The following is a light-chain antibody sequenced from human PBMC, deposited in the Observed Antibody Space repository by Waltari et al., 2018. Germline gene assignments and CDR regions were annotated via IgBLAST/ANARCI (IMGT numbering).Light chain of an antibody. CDR2: RND. CDR1: LPNIGANF. V-gene: IGLV1-47*01. Sequence: QSVLTQPPSASGTPGQSVTISCSGSLPNIGANFVYWYQQVPGTAPKILIYRNDQRPSGVPDRFSASKSGSSASLAISGLRSEDEADYFCAAWDDSLGGHFVFGTGTKVIV. J-gene: IGLJ1*01. CDR3: AAWDDSLGGHFV.